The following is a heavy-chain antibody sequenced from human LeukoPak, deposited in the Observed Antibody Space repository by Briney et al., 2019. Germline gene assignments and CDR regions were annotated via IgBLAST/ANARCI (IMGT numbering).Heavy chain of an antibody. CDR3: AKDREDIVVVPAAIRYGMDV. V-gene: IGHV3-23*01. J-gene: IGHJ6*02. D-gene: IGHD2-2*01. CDR2: ISGSGGST. CDR1: GFTFSSYA. Sequence: PGGSLRLSCAASGFTFSSYAMSWVRQAPGKGLEWVSAISGSGGSTYYADSVKGRFTISRDNSKNTLYLQMNSLRAEDTAVYYCAKDREDIVVVPAAIRYGMDVWGQGTTVTVSS.